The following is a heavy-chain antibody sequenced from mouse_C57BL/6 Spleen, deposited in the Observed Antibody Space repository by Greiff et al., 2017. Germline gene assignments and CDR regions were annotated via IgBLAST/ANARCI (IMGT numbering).Heavy chain of an antibody. CDR3: ARREPYYAMDY. CDR2: ISSGGSYT. CDR1: GFTFSSYG. Sequence: EVKLVESGGDLVKPGGSLKLSCAASGFTFSSYGMSWVRQTPDKRLEWVATISSGGSYTYYPDSVKGRFTISRDNAKNTLYLQMSSLKSEDTAMYYCARREPYYAMDYWGQGTSGTVSS. J-gene: IGHJ4*01. V-gene: IGHV5-6*02.